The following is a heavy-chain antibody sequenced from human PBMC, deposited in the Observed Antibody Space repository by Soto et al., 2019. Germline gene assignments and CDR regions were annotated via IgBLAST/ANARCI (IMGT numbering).Heavy chain of an antibody. D-gene: IGHD1-7*01. CDR2: ISGSGGST. CDR3: AKPAEVLESTSKRYNWNYGPRYFVPSLYYYYYYGMDV. CDR1: GFTFSSYA. V-gene: IGHV3-23*01. J-gene: IGHJ6*02. Sequence: PGGSLRLSCAASGFTFSSYAMSWVRQAPGKGLEWVSAISGSGGSTYYADSVKGRFTISRDNSKNTLYLQMNSLRAEDTAVYYCAKPAEVLESTSKRYNWNYGPRYFVPSLYYYYYYGMDVWGQGTTVTVSS.